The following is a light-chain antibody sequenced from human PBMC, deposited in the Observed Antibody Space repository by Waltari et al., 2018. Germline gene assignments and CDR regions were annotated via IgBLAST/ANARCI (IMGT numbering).Light chain of an antibody. CDR3: QQRSIRPPAYS. J-gene: IGKJ2*03. CDR1: QRVNNY. V-gene: IGKV3-11*01. Sequence: EIVLTQSPATLCLSPGERVTLSCRASQRVNNYLAWYQQKPGQAPRLLIYDASSRPTGIPARFSGNGSGTDFTLTISSLEAEDFAVYYCQQRSIRPPAYSFGQGTRLEIK. CDR2: DAS.